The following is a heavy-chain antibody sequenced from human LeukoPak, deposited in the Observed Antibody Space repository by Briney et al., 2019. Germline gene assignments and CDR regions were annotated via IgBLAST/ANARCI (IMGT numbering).Heavy chain of an antibody. D-gene: IGHD5-18*01. V-gene: IGHV4-34*01. CDR1: GESFSGYY. J-gene: IGHJ3*02. CDR2: INHSGST. CDR3: ARGAPKEIQLWLRLRGVAFDI. Sequence: PETLSLTCALYGESFSGYYWSWIRQPPEKGLEWIGEINHSGSTKYNPSLKSRVTISVDTSKNQFSLKLNSVTAADTAVYYCARGAPKEIQLWLRLRGVAFDIWGQGTMVTVSS.